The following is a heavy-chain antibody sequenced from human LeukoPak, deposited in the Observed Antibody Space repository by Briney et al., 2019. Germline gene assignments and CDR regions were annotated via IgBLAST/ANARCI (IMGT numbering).Heavy chain of an antibody. V-gene: IGHV3-48*02. Sequence: GGSLRLSCVASGFTFNTYSMNWVRQAPGKGLEWVSYISSTSSPIYYADSVRGRFTISRDNARNSLYLQMNSLRDDDTAIYYCARGIVRGVTCDYWGQGTLVSVSS. D-gene: IGHD3-10*01. CDR2: ISSTSSPI. CDR3: ARGIVRGVTCDY. J-gene: IGHJ4*02. CDR1: GFTFNTYS.